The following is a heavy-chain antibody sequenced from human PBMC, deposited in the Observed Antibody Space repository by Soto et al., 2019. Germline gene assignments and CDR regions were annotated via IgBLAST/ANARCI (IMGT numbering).Heavy chain of an antibody. CDR3: ARLHIRIRRDPGTYGSGSYYNGYYYGMDV. V-gene: IGHV5-10-1*01. CDR2: IDPSDSYT. J-gene: IGHJ6*02. CDR1: GYSFTSYW. Sequence: GESLKISCKGSGYSFTSYWISCVRQMPGKGLEWMGRIDPSDSYTNYSPSFQGHVTISADKSISTAYLQWSSLKASDTAMYYCARLHIRIRRDPGTYGSGSYYNGYYYGMDVWGQGTTVTVSS. D-gene: IGHD3-10*01.